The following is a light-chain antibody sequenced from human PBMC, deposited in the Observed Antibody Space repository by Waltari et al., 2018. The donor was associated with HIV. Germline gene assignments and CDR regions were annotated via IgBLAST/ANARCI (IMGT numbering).Light chain of an antibody. V-gene: IGLV2-8*01. CDR2: EVN. CDR1: HRAIWAYNF. CDR3: SSYAGSKNLLI. Sequence: SALTPPPPPSGVPGQVVTHPLHGTHRAIWAYNFCPLYQQRPGKAPKLMIFEVNKRPSGVPDRFSGSKSDNTASLTVSGLQAEDEADYFCSSYAGSKNLLIFAGGTKLTVL. J-gene: IGLJ2*01.